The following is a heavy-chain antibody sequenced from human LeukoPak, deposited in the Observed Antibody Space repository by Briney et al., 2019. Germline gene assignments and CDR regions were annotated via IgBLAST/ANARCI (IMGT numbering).Heavy chain of an antibody. CDR3: ARVGSDSSGWRRFDY. J-gene: IGHJ4*02. CDR2: INPNSGGT. CDR1: GYTFTGYY. V-gene: IGHV1-2*02. D-gene: IGHD6-19*01. Sequence: GASVKVSCTASGYTFTGYYMHWVRQAPGQGLEWMGWINPNSGGTNSAQKFQGRVTMTRDTSISTAYMELSRLRSDDTAVYYCARVGSDSSGWRRFDYWGQGTLVTVSS.